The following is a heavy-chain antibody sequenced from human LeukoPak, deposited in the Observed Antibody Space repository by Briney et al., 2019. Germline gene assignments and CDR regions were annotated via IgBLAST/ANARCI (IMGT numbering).Heavy chain of an antibody. CDR3: ARVRAADSSGYYPSGGYYFDY. CDR2: IYTSGST. D-gene: IGHD3-22*01. J-gene: IGHJ4*02. V-gene: IGHV4-4*07. Sequence: SETLSLTCTVSGGSISSYYWSWIRQPAGKGLEWIGRIYTSGSTNYNPSLKSRVTMSVDTSKNQFSLKLSSVTAADTAVYYCARVRAADSSGYYPSGGYYFDYWGQGTLVTVSS. CDR1: GGSISSYY.